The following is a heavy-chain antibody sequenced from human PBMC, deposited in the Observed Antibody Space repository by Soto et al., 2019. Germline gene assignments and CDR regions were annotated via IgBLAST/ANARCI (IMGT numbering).Heavy chain of an antibody. J-gene: IGHJ5*02. D-gene: IGHD2-8*02. V-gene: IGHV3-33*03. Sequence: QEQLVESGGGVVQPGMSLRLSCEGSGFTFRRHGMHWVRQSPGKGLEWLAVIWYDGSEQYYADSVKGRFTISRDNSKNMLYLQLTTLTVEDTAVYYCARWSNHKVVDPWVQGTMVTVS. CDR3: ARWSNHKVVDP. CDR1: GFTFRRHG. CDR2: IWYDGSEQ.